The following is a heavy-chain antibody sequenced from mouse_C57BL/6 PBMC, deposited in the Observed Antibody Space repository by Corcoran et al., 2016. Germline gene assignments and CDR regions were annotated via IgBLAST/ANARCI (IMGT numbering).Heavy chain of an antibody. CDR2: INTYSGVP. CDR1: GYTFTTYG. J-gene: IGHJ2*01. V-gene: IGHV9-3*01. D-gene: IGHD1-1*01. CDR3: ARFFDYYGNGFDY. Sequence: QIQLVQSGPELKKPGETVKISCKASGYTFTTYGMSWVKQAPGKGLKWMGWINTYSGVPTYADDFKGRFAFSLETSASTAYLQINNLKNEDTATYFCARFFDYYGNGFDYWGQGTTLTVSS.